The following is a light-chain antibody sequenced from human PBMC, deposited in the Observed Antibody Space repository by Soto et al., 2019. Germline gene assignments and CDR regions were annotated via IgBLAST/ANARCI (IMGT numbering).Light chain of an antibody. CDR2: LGS. CDR3: MQAIQTPPA. Sequence: DIVMTQSPLSLPVTPGEPASISCRSSQSLLHSNGYNYLDWYLQKTGQSPQLLIYLGSNRASGVPDRFSGSGSGTDFTLKISRVEAEDVGVYYCMQAIQTPPAFGQGTKVEIK. V-gene: IGKV2-28*01. CDR1: QSLLHSNGYNY. J-gene: IGKJ1*01.